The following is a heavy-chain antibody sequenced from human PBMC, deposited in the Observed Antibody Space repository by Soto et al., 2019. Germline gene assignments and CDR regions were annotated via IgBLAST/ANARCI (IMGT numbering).Heavy chain of an antibody. CDR1: GFSFGDSY. D-gene: IGHD2-21*01. Sequence: QVQLVESGGGLVKPGGSLRLACAASGFSFGDSYMSWVRQAPGKGLEWLSYISGGSSYTNYADSVKGRFTISRDNAKRSLYLEMNSLRADDTAVYYCAQTIVAASGYYFDHWGQGNLVNVSS. J-gene: IGHJ4*02. CDR3: AQTIVAASGYYFDH. V-gene: IGHV3-11*06. CDR2: ISGGSSYT.